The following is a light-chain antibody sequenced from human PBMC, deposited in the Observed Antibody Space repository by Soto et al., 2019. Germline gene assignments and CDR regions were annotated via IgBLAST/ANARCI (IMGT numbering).Light chain of an antibody. CDR2: EVT. J-gene: IGLJ3*02. Sequence: QSALTQPASVSGSPGQSITISCTGTSSDVGGYNYVSWYQQYPGKAPKLMIHEVTNRPSGVSNRFSGSKSGNTASLTISGLQAEDEADYYCTSFTFSSTWVFGRGTKLTVL. V-gene: IGLV2-14*01. CDR1: SSDVGGYNY. CDR3: TSFTFSSTWV.